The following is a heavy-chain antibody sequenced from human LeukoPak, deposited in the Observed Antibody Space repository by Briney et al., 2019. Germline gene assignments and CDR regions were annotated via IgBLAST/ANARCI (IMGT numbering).Heavy chain of an antibody. CDR3: ARDGSGYYYWYFDY. J-gene: IGHJ4*02. V-gene: IGHV4-4*02. CDR1: GGSISSSNW. CDR2: IYHSGST. Sequence: PSGTLSLTCAVSGGSISSSNWWSWVRQPPGKGLEWIGEIYHSGSTNYNPSLKSRVTISVDTSKNQFSLKLSSVTAADTAVYYCARDGSGYYYWYFDYWGQGTLVTVSS. D-gene: IGHD3-22*01.